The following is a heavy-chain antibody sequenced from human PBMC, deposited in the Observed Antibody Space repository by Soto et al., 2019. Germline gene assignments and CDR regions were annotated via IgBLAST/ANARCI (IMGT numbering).Heavy chain of an antibody. V-gene: IGHV3-23*01. J-gene: IGHJ4*02. CDR1: GFTFSSYA. CDR3: AKDPNPLRYYCYDSSGYSYFDY. D-gene: IGHD3-22*01. CDR2: ISGSGGST. Sequence: EVQLLESGGGLVQPGGSLRLSCAASGFTFSSYAMSWVRQAPGKGLEWVSAISGSGGSTYYADSVKGRFTISRDNSKNTLYLQMNSPRAEDTAVYYCAKDPNPLRYYCYDSSGYSYFDYWGQGTLVTVSS.